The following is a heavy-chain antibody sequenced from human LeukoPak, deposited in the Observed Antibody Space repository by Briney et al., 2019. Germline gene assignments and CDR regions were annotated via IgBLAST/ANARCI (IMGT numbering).Heavy chain of an antibody. J-gene: IGHJ5*02. D-gene: IGHD3-22*01. CDR2: IYSGGST. V-gene: IGHV3-53*01. CDR3: ARSSSGYSLNWFDP. Sequence: PGGSLRLSCAASGFTVSSNYMSWVRQAPGKGLEWVSVIYSGGSTYDADSVKGRFTISRDNSKNTLYLQMNSLRAEDTAVYYCARSSSGYSLNWFDPWGQGTLVTVSS. CDR1: GFTVSSNY.